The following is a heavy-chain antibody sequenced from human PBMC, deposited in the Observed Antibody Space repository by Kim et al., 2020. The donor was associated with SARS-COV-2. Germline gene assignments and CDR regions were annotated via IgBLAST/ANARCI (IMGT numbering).Heavy chain of an antibody. V-gene: IGHV4-31*03. J-gene: IGHJ4*02. CDR2: IYYSGST. CDR3: ARAKTGTDSSGYYYYFDY. CDR1: GGSISSGGYS. Sequence: SETLSLTCTVSGGSISSGGYSWSWIRQHPGKGLEWIGYIYYSGSTYYNPSLTSRVTISVDTSKNQFSLKLSSVTAADTAVYYCARAKTGTDSSGYYYYFDYWGQGTLVTVSS. D-gene: IGHD3-22*01.